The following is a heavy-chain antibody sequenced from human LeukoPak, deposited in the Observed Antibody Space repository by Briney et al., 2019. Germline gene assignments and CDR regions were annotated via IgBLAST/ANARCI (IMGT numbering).Heavy chain of an antibody. J-gene: IGHJ5*02. D-gene: IGHD2-2*01. Sequence: PGGSLRLSCAASGFTFSSYSMNWVRQAPGKGLEWVSSISSSSSYIYYADSVKGRFTISRDNSKNTLYLQMNSLRAEDTAVYYCAKGGCSSTSCFYWFDPWGQGTLVTVSS. CDR3: AKGGCSSTSCFYWFDP. V-gene: IGHV3-21*04. CDR1: GFTFSSYS. CDR2: ISSSSSYI.